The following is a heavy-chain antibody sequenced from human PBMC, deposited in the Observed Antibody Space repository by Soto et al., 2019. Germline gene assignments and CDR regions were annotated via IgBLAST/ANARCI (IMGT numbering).Heavy chain of an antibody. CDR3: VVDTSGLLDY. Sequence: PWWSLRLSCASSGFTFSSNGMHWVRQAPGKGLEWVAVIWYDGNKKYYGDSVRGRFTISRDNSKNTLYLEMNSLRAEDTAVYYCVVDTSGLLDYWGQGTQVTVSS. J-gene: IGHJ4*02. D-gene: IGHD3-22*01. V-gene: IGHV3-33*03. CDR2: IWYDGNKK. CDR1: GFTFSSNG.